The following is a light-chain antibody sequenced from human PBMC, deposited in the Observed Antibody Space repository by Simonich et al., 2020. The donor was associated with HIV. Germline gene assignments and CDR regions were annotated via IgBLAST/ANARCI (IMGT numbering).Light chain of an antibody. CDR3: SSYTSSSTYV. J-gene: IGLJ1*01. V-gene: IGLV2-14*03. Sequence: QSALTQPASVSGSPGQSITISCTGTSSDVGTYNYVSWYQQHPGKAPKLMIYDVSYRPSGVSNRFSGSKSGNTASQTISGLQAEDEADYYCSSYTSSSTYVFGTGTKVTVL. CDR2: DVS. CDR1: SSDVGTYNY.